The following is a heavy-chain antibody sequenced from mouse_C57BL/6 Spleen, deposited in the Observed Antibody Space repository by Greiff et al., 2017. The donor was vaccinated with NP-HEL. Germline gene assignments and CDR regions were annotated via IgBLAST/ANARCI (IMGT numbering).Heavy chain of an antibody. V-gene: IGHV1-55*01. D-gene: IGHD2-3*01. CDR1: GYTFTSYW. CDR3: ARSGDYDGYYEFAY. CDR2: IYPGSGST. J-gene: IGHJ3*01. Sequence: QVQLQQPGAELVKPGASVKMSCKASGYTFTSYWITWVKQRPGQGLEWIGDIYPGSGSTNYNEKFKSKATLTVDTSSSTAYMQLSSLTSEDSAVYYCARSGDYDGYYEFAYWGQGTLVTVSA.